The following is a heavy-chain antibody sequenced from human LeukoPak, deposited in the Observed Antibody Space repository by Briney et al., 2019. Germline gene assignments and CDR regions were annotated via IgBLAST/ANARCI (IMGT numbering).Heavy chain of an antibody. CDR1: GFTFRSYW. CDR3: ARDGTPFDS. CDR2: IKQDGSEK. Sequence: PGGSLRLSCAASGFTFRSYWMSWVRQPPGKGLEWVANIKQDGSEKYYVDSVRGRFTISRDNAKNSVYLQMSSLRVEDTAVYYCARDGTPFDSWGQGTLVTVSS. J-gene: IGHJ4*02. D-gene: IGHD1-26*01. V-gene: IGHV3-7*01.